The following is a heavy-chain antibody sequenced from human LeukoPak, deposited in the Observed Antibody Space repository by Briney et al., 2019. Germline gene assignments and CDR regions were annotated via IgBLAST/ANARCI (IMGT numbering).Heavy chain of an antibody. D-gene: IGHD3-10*01. CDR2: ISYSGST. CDR3: ARVQTPYGSGSYSFDY. J-gene: IGHJ4*02. CDR1: GGSISSNY. Sequence: SETLSLTCTVSGGSISSNYWSWIRQPPGKGLEWIGYISYSGSTNYNPSLKSRVTISGDTSKNHFSPKLSSVTAAGTAVYYCARVQTPYGSGSYSFDYWGQGTLVTVSS. V-gene: IGHV4-59*01.